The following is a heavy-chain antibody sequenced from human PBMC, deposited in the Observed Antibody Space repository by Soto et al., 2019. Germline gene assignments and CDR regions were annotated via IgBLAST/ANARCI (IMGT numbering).Heavy chain of an antibody. CDR1: GYAFTSDY. Sequence: KVFCKAAGYAFTSDYMHCVLQAPGQGLEWMGIINPSGGGPAHAQNFRGRLTATSDTSTTTIYMELNSLRSEDTAVYFCARSAMGGDAALDVWGQATM. D-gene: IGHD2-2*01. CDR2: INPSGGGP. CDR3: ARSAMGGDAALDV. V-gene: IGHV1-46*03. J-gene: IGHJ3*01.